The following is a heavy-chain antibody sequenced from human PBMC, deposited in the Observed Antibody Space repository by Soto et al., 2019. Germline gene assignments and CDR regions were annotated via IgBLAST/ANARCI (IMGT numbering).Heavy chain of an antibody. Sequence: AGVKVSCKTSGYSFTGNSIHWLRQAHGQGLEWLGLINPKTGGKYFAQKFQGRDTLTTDTSISTAYMALSSLRSDDTAIYYCARDRSGSYDDWGQGTLVTVSS. V-gene: IGHV1-2*02. J-gene: IGHJ4*02. D-gene: IGHD1-26*01. CDR2: INPKTGGK. CDR1: GYSFTGNS. CDR3: ARDRSGSYDD.